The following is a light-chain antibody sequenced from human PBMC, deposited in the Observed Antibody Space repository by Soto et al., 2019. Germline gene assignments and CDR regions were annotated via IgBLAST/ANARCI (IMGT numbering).Light chain of an antibody. CDR2: GDS. Sequence: QSVLTQSPSGSGAPGQRVTISWTGSSSNIGAGYDVHWYQQLPGTAPKVLLFGDSNRPSGVPDRFSGSKSGTSASLAITGLQAEDEADYYCQSYDSSLSAYVVFGGGTKVTVL. V-gene: IGLV1-40*01. J-gene: IGLJ2*01. CDR1: SSNIGAGYD. CDR3: QSYDSSLSAYVV.